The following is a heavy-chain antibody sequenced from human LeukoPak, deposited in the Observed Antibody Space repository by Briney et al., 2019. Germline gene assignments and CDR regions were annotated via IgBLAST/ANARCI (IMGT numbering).Heavy chain of an antibody. CDR3: AKLGASSGYSSSFGY. D-gene: IGHD3-22*01. CDR2: ISYDGSNK. Sequence: GGSLRLSCAASGFIFSSYAMHWVRQAPGKGLEWVAVISYDGSNKYYADSVKGRFTISRDNSKNTLYLQMNSLRAEDTAVYYCAKLGASSGYSSSFGYWGQGTLVTVSS. J-gene: IGHJ4*02. CDR1: GFIFSSYA. V-gene: IGHV3-30*04.